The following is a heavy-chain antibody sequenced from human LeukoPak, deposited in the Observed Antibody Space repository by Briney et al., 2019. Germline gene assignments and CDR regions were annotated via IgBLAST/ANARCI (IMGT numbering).Heavy chain of an antibody. D-gene: IGHD2-15*01. V-gene: IGHV4-59*01. CDR2: IYYSGST. J-gene: IGHJ5*02. CDR1: GDSISSYY. CDR3: ARAVVSWFDP. Sequence: SETLSLTCTVSGDSISSYYWSWIRQPPGKGLEWIGYIYYSGSTNCNPSLKNRVTISVDTSKNQLSLRLNSVTAADTAVYYCARAVVSWFDPWGQGTLVTVSS.